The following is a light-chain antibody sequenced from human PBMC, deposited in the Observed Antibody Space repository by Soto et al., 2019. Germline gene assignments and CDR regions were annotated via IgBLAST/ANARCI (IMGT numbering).Light chain of an antibody. CDR3: QQYDNLPLT. Sequence: ILLTQSPSSLSASVGDRVTITCRASEVIDTSLAWYQQKPGKAPKLLIYGASNFQSGVPSRFSGSGSGTEFTFTISSLQPEDIATYYCQQYDNLPLTFGGGTKVDIK. J-gene: IGKJ4*01. V-gene: IGKV1-33*01. CDR1: EVIDTS. CDR2: GAS.